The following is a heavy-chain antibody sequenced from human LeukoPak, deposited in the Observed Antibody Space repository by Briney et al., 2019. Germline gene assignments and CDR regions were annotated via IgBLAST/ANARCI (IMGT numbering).Heavy chain of an antibody. CDR2: ISYDGSNK. D-gene: IGHD3-10*01. Sequence: PGRSLRLSCAASGFTFSSYAMHWVRQAPGKGLEWVAVISYDGSNKYYADSVKGRFTISRDNSKNTLYLQMNSLRAEDTAVYYCARNYYGSGHFDYWGQGTPVTVSS. J-gene: IGHJ4*02. CDR3: ARNYYGSGHFDY. V-gene: IGHV3-30*04. CDR1: GFTFSSYA.